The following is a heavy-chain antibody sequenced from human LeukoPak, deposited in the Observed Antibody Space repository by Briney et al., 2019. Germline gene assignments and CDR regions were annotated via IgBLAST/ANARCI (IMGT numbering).Heavy chain of an antibody. CDR3: AKLGGNSNFYYYYMDV. D-gene: IGHD4-23*01. J-gene: IGHJ6*03. CDR2: ISGGSGST. CDR1: GFTFSSYA. V-gene: IGHV3-23*01. Sequence: GGSLRLSCAASGFTFSSYAMSWVRQAPGKGLEWVSTISGGSGSTLFADSVKGRFTISRDNSKGTLYLQMNSLRAEDTAVYSCAKLGGNSNFYYYYMDVWGKGTTVTVSS.